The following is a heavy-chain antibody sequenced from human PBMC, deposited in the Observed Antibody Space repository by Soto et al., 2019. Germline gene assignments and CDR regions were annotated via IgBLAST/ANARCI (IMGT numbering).Heavy chain of an antibody. CDR2: IGRAGDT. Sequence: VQLAESGGKLIQPGGSLRLSCEASGFTFSAYDTHWVRQSPGKGLEWVSGIGRAGDTYYADSVRGRFTTSRDNAKKSVYLQMNSLRAGDTAVYYCARLSTIWTYFDYWGQGSLVTVSS. J-gene: IGHJ4*02. CDR1: GFTFSAYD. D-gene: IGHD1-1*01. V-gene: IGHV3-13*01. CDR3: ARLSTIWTYFDY.